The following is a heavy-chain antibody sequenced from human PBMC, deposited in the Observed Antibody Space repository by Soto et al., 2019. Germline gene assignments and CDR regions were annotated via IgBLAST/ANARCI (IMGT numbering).Heavy chain of an antibody. D-gene: IGHD6-19*01. CDR2: ISNDGSKR. V-gene: IGHV3-30-3*01. CDR3: ERSIAVAGLDY. CDR1: GFSFSTYA. Sequence: GGSLRLSCATSGFSFSTYAIHWVRQAPGKGLDWVAVISNDGSKRYYAQSVKGRFTISRDNSNNTADLQMNSLRAEDTALYYCERSIAVAGLDYWGPGTLVTVSS. J-gene: IGHJ4*02.